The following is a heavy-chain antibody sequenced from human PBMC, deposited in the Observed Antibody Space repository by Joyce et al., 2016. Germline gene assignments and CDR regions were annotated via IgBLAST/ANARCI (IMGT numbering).Heavy chain of an antibody. V-gene: IGHV4-59*11. D-gene: IGHD7-27*01. Sequence: QVQLQESGPGLVKPSETLSLTCTVSGGSISIHYWSWIRQPPGKRLEWMGYIYYSGSTNYNPSLKGRVTISVDTSKNQFSPKLRSVSAADTAVYYCARGLGTPYGMDVWGQGTTVTVSS. CDR1: GGSISIHY. CDR2: IYYSGST. CDR3: ARGLGTPYGMDV. J-gene: IGHJ6*02.